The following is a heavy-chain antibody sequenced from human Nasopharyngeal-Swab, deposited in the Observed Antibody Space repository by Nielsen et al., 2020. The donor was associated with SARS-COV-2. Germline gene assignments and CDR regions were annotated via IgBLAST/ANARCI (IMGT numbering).Heavy chain of an antibody. Sequence: GGSLRLSCEASGFTFSSYAMHWVRQAPGKGLEWVAVISYDGSNKYYADSVKGRFTISRDNSKNTLYLQMNSLRAEDTAVYYCARDLWYGDGGMDGWGQGTTVTVSS. CDR1: GFTFSSYA. CDR2: ISYDGSNK. V-gene: IGHV3-30-3*01. D-gene: IGHD4-17*01. J-gene: IGHJ6*02. CDR3: ARDLWYGDGGMDG.